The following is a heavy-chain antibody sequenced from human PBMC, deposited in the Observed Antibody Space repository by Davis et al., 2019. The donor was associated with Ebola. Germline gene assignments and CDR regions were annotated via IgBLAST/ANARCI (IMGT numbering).Heavy chain of an antibody. V-gene: IGHV3-33*08. D-gene: IGHD1-7*01. CDR1: GFTFSSYS. Sequence: GESLKISCAASGFTFSSYSMNWVRQPPGKGLEWVAVIWYDGSVTEYADSVKGRFTISRDNSQNTLFLQMNGLRVEDTAVYYCARQGRPELYWFFDLWGRGTLVTVSS. CDR2: IWYDGSVT. J-gene: IGHJ2*01. CDR3: ARQGRPELYWFFDL.